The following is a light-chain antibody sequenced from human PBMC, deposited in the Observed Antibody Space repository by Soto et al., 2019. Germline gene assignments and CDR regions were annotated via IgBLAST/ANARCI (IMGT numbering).Light chain of an antibody. Sequence: EIVLTQSPGTLSLSPGERATLSCRASQSVSDMYLAWYQQKPGQAPRLLIYASNRATGIPDRFSGSGSGTDVTLIISRLEPEDFAVYYCQHYGTSALFGPGTKVEIK. CDR2: AS. CDR3: QHYGTSAL. CDR1: QSVSDMY. V-gene: IGKV3-20*01. J-gene: IGKJ3*01.